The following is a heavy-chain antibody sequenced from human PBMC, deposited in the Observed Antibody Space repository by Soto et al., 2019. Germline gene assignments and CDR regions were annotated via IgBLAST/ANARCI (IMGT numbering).Heavy chain of an antibody. Sequence: PGGSLRLSCTASGFTFGDYAMSWFRQAPGKGLEWVGFIRSKAYGGTTEYAASVKGRFTISRDDSKSIAYLQMNSLKTEDTAVYYCTRDRRIGRNTMVRGGWGKLNMDVWGKGTTVTVSS. CDR3: TRDRRIGRNTMVRGGWGKLNMDV. D-gene: IGHD3-10*01. CDR2: IRSKAYGGTT. J-gene: IGHJ6*03. V-gene: IGHV3-49*03. CDR1: GFTFGDYA.